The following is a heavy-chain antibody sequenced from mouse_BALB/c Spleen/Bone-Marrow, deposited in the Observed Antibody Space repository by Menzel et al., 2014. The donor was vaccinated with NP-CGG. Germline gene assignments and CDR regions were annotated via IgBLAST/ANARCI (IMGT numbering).Heavy chain of an antibody. CDR1: GYPFTSYY. CDR3: TTSRGYSWFAY. J-gene: IGHJ3*01. CDR2: INPSNGGA. V-gene: IGHV1S16*01. D-gene: IGHD2-2*01. Sequence: QVQLQQSGAELVKPGASVKLSCKASGYPFTSYYMYWVKQRPGQGLEWIGEINPSNGGADFNEKFKIKATLTVDKSSSTAYMQLSSLTSDDSAVYYCTTSRGYSWFAYWGQGTLVTVSA.